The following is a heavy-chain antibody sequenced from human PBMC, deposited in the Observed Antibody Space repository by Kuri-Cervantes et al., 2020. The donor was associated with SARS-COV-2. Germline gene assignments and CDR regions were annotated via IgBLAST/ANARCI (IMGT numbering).Heavy chain of an antibody. V-gene: IGHV3-21*01. CDR2: ISSSSSYI. CDR3: AQGGSGRN. D-gene: IGHD3-10*01. Sequence: GESLKISCAASGFTFSSYSMNWVRQAPGKGLEWVSSISSSSSYIYYADSVKGRFTISRDNAKNSLYLQMNSLRAEDTAVYYCAQGGSGRNWGQGTLVTVSS. CDR1: GFTFSSYS. J-gene: IGHJ4*02.